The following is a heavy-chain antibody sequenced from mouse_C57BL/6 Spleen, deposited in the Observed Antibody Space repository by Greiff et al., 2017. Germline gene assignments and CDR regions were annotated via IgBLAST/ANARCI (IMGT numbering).Heavy chain of an antibody. Sequence: EVKLMESGPGLVKPSQSLSLTCSVTGYSITSGYYWNWIRQFPGNKLEWMGYISYDGSNNYNPSLKNRISITRDTSKNQFFLKLNSVTTEDTATYYCAFNYAMDYWGQGTSVTVSS. J-gene: IGHJ4*01. CDR1: GYSITSGYY. CDR3: AFNYAMDY. V-gene: IGHV3-6*01. CDR2: ISYDGSN.